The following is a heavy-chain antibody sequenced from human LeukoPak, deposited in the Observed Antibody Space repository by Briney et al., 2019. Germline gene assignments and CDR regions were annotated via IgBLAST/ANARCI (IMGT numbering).Heavy chain of an antibody. CDR2: IYTSGST. CDR3: ARSFSVAGTGWFDP. V-gene: IGHV4-4*07. CDR1: GGSITSYY. J-gene: IGHJ5*02. D-gene: IGHD6-19*01. Sequence: SETLSLTCSVSGGSITSYYWSWIRQPPGKGLEWIGRIYTSGSTNCNPSLNSRVAMSVDTSKNQFSLRLTSVTAADTAVYYCARSFSVAGTGWFDPWGQGTLVTVSS.